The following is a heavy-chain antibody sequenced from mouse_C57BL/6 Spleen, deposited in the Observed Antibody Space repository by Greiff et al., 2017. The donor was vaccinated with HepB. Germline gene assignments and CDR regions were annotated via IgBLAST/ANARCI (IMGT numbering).Heavy chain of an antibody. CDR1: GYAFSSSW. D-gene: IGHD2-2*01. CDR3: APSTMVSTGDYYAMDY. Sequence: VQLQQSGPELVKPGASVKISCKASGYAFSSSWMNWVKQRPGKGLEWIGRIYPGDGDTNYNGKFKGKATLTADKSSSTAYMQLRSLTSEDSAVYFCAPSTMVSTGDYYAMDYWGQGTSVTVSS. V-gene: IGHV1-82*01. J-gene: IGHJ4*01. CDR2: IYPGDGDT.